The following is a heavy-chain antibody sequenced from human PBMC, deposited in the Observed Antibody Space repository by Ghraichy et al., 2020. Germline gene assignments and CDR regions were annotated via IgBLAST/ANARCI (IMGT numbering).Heavy chain of an antibody. CDR3: AASKWDCSSTSCYFHYYGMDV. V-gene: IGHV3-21*01. J-gene: IGHJ6*02. CDR1: GFTFSSYS. Sequence: GGSLRLSCAASGFTFSSYSMNWVRQAPGKGLEWVSSISSSSSYIYYADSVKGRFTISRDNAKNSLYLQMNSLRAEDTAVYYCAASKWDCSSTSCYFHYYGMDVWGQGTTVTVSS. CDR2: ISSSSSYI. D-gene: IGHD2-2*01.